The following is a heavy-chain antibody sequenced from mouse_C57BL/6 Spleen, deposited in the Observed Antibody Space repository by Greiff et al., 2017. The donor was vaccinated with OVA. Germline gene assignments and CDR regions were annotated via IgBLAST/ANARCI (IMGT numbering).Heavy chain of an antibody. CDR2: ISDGGSYT. Sequence: EVNVVESGGGLVKPGGSLKLSCAASGFTFSSYAMSWVRQTPEKRLEWVATISDGGSYTYYPDNVKGRFTISRDNAKNNLYLQMSHLKSEDTAMYYCARAPTVVAPFDYWGQGTTLTVSS. CDR1: GFTFSSYA. CDR3: ARAPTVVAPFDY. V-gene: IGHV5-4*03. D-gene: IGHD1-1*01. J-gene: IGHJ2*01.